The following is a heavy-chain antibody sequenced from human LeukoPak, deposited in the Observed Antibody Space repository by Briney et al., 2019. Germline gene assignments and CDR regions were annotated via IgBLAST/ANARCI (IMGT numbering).Heavy chain of an antibody. CDR3: ASGFLSGRGVVGY. D-gene: IGHD3-10*01. J-gene: IGHJ4*02. CDR1: GFTFSNYW. CDR2: INLDGSSA. Sequence: GGSLRLSCAASGFTFSNYWMHWVRQAPGKGLVWVSRINLDGSSATYAHSVKGRFTISRDNAKNTLYLQMNSLSAEDTAVYYCASGFLSGRGVVGYWGQGTLVTVSS. V-gene: IGHV3-74*01.